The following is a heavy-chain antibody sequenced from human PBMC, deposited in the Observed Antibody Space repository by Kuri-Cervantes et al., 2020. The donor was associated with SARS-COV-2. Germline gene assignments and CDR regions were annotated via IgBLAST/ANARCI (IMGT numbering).Heavy chain of an antibody. V-gene: IGHV3-30*02. J-gene: IGHJ6*03. CDR2: IRYDGSNK. CDR3: AKDYRITIFGVVIRSYYYYMDV. CDR1: GFTFNSYG. Sequence: GGSLRLSCAASGFTFNSYGMHWVRQAPGKGLEWVAFIRYDGSNKYYADSVKGRFTISRDNSKNTLYLQMNSLSAEDTAVYYCAKDYRITIFGVVIRSYYYYMDVWGKGTKVTVSS. D-gene: IGHD3-3*01.